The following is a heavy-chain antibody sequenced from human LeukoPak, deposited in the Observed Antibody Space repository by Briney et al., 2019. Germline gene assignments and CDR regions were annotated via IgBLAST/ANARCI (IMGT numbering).Heavy chain of an antibody. J-gene: IGHJ4*02. Sequence: ASVKVSFKASGYTFTSYGISWVRQAPGQGLEWMGWISAYNGNTNYAQKLQGRVTMTTDTSTSTAYMELRSLRSDDTAAYYCARDQYSGYDSSFDYWGQGTLVTVSS. V-gene: IGHV1-18*01. CDR3: ARDQYSGYDSSFDY. D-gene: IGHD5-12*01. CDR2: ISAYNGNT. CDR1: GYTFTSYG.